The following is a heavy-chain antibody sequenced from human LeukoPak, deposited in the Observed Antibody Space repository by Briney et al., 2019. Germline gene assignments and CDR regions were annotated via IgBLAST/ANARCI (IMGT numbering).Heavy chain of an antibody. D-gene: IGHD6-13*01. CDR2: TYYRSKWYY. Sequence: SQTLSLTCAISEYSVSSNSAAWNWIRQSPSRGLEWLGRTYYRSKWYYDYAVSVKSRITNNPDTSKNQFSLQLNSLTPEDTAVYYCARGPQLVEYYYIDVWGKGTTVTVSS. V-gene: IGHV6-1*01. CDR1: EYSVSSNSAA. J-gene: IGHJ6*03. CDR3: ARGPQLVEYYYIDV.